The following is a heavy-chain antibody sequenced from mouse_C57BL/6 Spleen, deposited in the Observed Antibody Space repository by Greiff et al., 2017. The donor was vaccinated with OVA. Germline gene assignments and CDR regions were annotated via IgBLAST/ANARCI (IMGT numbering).Heavy chain of an antibody. CDR1: GYTFTSYW. D-gene: IGHD3-2*02. CDR3: ALDSSGSNAMDY. Sequence: VQLQQPGAELVKPGASVKMSCKASGYTFTSYWITWVKQRPGQGLEWIGDIYPGSGSTNYNEKFKSKATLTVDTSSSTAYMQLSSLTSEDSAVYYCALDSSGSNAMDYWGQGTSVTVSS. V-gene: IGHV1-55*01. CDR2: IYPGSGST. J-gene: IGHJ4*01.